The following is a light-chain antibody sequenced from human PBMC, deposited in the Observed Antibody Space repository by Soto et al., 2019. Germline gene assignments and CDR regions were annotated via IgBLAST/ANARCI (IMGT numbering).Light chain of an antibody. CDR2: GAS. Sequence: EIVVTQSPGTLSLSPGERATLSCRASQSVSGSYLAWYQLKPGQAPRLLIYGASHRATGIPDRFSGSGSGTDFTLTISRLEPEDFAVYYCQQYGSSPGTFGQGTKVEIK. V-gene: IGKV3-20*01. J-gene: IGKJ1*01. CDR3: QQYGSSPGT. CDR1: QSVSGSY.